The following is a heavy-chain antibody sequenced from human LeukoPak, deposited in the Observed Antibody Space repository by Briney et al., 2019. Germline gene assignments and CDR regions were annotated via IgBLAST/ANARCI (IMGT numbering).Heavy chain of an antibody. Sequence: GGSLRLSCAASGFTFRDHYMSWIRQAPGKGLEWVSNISSGGSTVYYADSVKGRFTNSRDNAKNSLSLQMNSLRAEDTAVYYCARKRMDSDAFDIWGQGTMVTVSS. CDR3: ARKRMDSDAFDI. D-gene: IGHD3/OR15-3a*01. J-gene: IGHJ3*02. CDR2: ISSGGSTV. V-gene: IGHV3-11*01. CDR1: GFTFRDHY.